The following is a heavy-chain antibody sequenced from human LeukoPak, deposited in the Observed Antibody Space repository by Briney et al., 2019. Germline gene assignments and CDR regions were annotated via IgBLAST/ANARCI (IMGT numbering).Heavy chain of an antibody. CDR1: GGSVSSSSYY. D-gene: IGHD1-26*01. J-gene: IGHJ4*02. Sequence: SETLSLTCTVSGGSVSSSSYYWGWIRQPPGKGLEWIGSIYYSGSTYYNPSLKSRSTISVDTSKNQFALKLSSVTAADTAVYYCAGDPYSGSYSWGQGTLVTVSS. CDR2: IYYSGST. CDR3: AGDPYSGSYS. V-gene: IGHV4-39*06.